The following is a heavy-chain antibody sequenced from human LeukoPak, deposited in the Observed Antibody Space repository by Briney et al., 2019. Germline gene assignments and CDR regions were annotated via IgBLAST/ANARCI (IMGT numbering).Heavy chain of an antibody. CDR3: AKETEGWFGELFWPPPDYFQH. V-gene: IGHV3-30*18. D-gene: IGHD3-10*01. CDR2: ISYDGSNK. J-gene: IGHJ1*01. CDR1: GFTFSSYG. Sequence: GGSLRLSCAASGFTFSSYGMHWVRQAPGKGLEWVAVISYDGSNKYYADSVKGRFTISRDNSKNTLYLQMNSLRAEDTAVYYCAKETEGWFGELFWPPPDYFQHWGQGTLVTVSS.